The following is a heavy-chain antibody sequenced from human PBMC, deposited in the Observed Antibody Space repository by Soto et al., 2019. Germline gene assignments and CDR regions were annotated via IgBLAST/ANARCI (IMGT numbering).Heavy chain of an antibody. J-gene: IGHJ6*02. V-gene: IGHV3-30-3*01. D-gene: IGHD3-3*01. Sequence: GGSLRLSCAASGFTFSSYAMHWVRQAPGKGLEWVAVISYDGSNKYYADSVKGRFTISRDNSKNTLYLQMNSLRAEDTAVYYCAREGGDFWSGYYTAYYYYGMDVWGQGTTVTVSS. CDR3: AREGGDFWSGYYTAYYYYGMDV. CDR1: GFTFSSYA. CDR2: ISYDGSNK.